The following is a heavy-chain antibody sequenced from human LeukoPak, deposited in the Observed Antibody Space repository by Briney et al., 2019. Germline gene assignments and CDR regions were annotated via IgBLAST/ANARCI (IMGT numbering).Heavy chain of an antibody. CDR1: EFTFSSYS. Sequence: GGSLRLSCAASEFTFSSYSMNWVRQAPGKGLEWVSYITNSGNSKSYADSVKGRFTISRDNTKNSLYLQMNGLRAEDTAVYYCARDGRDGYNRAPGAFDIWGQGTMVTVSS. J-gene: IGHJ3*02. V-gene: IGHV3-48*01. CDR3: ARDGRDGYNRAPGAFDI. CDR2: ITNSGNSK. D-gene: IGHD5-24*01.